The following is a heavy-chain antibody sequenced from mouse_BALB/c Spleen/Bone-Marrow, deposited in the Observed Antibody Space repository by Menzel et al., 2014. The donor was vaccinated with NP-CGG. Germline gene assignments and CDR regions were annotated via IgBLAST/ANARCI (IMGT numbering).Heavy chain of an antibody. CDR1: GFNINDTY. V-gene: IGHV14-3*02. J-gene: IGHJ4*01. CDR3: TRGEDY. Sequence: SGAELVKPGASVKLSCTASGFNINDTYMHWVKRRPEQGLEWIGRIDPANGNIKYDPKFQGKATITADTSSNTAYLHLSSLTSEDTAVYYCTRGEDYWGQGTSVIVSS. CDR2: IDPANGNI.